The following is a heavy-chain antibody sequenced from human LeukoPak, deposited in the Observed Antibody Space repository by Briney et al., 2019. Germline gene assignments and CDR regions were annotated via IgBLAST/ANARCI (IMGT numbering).Heavy chain of an antibody. CDR1: GYTFTSHG. D-gene: IGHD2-15*01. CDR3: ARAPAVVVVAATLSWFDP. CDR2: ISAYNGNT. Sequence: ASVKVSCKASGYTFTSHGISWVRQAPGQGLEWMGWISAYNGNTNYAQKLQGRVTMTTDTSTSTAYMELRSLRSDDTAVYYCARAPAVVVVAATLSWFDPWGQGTLVTVSS. J-gene: IGHJ5*02. V-gene: IGHV1-18*01.